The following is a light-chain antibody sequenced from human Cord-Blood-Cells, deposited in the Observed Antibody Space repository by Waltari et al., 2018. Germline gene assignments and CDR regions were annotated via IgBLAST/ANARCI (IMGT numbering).Light chain of an antibody. J-gene: IGLJ1*01. CDR1: SSAVGGYNL. V-gene: IGLV2-23*02. CDR3: CSYAGSSTFV. CDR2: EVS. Sequence: QSALTPPASVSGSPGQSIPISCTATSSAVGGYNLVPWYQQHPGKAPKLMIYEVSKRPSGVSNRFSGSKSGNTASLTISGLQAEDEADYYCCSYAGSSTFVFGTGTKVTVL.